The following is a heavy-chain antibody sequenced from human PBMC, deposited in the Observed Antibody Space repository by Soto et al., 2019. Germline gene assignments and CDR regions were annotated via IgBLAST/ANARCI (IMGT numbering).Heavy chain of an antibody. CDR2: ISSSGGNI. J-gene: IGHJ6*03. V-gene: IGHV3-21*01. Sequence: GGSLRLSCAASGFSFGSYSMSWVRQAPGKGLEWVSTISSSGGNIYHADSVKGRFTISRDNAKNSLYLQMNSLRAEDTAVYYCARAAHVRSYYYYMDVWGKGTTVTVSS. CDR1: GFSFGSYS. CDR3: ARAAHVRSYYYYMDV.